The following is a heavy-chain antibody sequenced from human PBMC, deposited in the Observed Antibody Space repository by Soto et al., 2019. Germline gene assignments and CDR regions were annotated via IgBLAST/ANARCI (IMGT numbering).Heavy chain of an antibody. CDR1: GYTFTGYY. CDR3: ARALAVAGKNYSYGMDV. Sequence: QVQLVQSGAEVKKPGASVKVSCKASGYTFTGYYMHWVRQAPGQGLEWMGWINPNSGGTNYAQKFQGWVTMTRDTSISTAYMELSRLRSDDTAVYYCARALAVAGKNYSYGMDVWGQGTTVTVSS. D-gene: IGHD6-19*01. J-gene: IGHJ6*02. CDR2: INPNSGGT. V-gene: IGHV1-2*04.